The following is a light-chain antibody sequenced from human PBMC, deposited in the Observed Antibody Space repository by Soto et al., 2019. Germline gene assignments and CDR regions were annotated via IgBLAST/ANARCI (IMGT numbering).Light chain of an antibody. Sequence: GLTQSPGTLSLSTGERATLSCRASQSVSSNYLAWYQQKPGHAPRLLIYGASSRATGIPDRFSGSGSGTDFTLAISRLEPEDIAVYYCQHYGSSPETFGQGTKVDIK. CDR3: QHYGSSPET. CDR2: GAS. J-gene: IGKJ1*01. V-gene: IGKV3-20*01. CDR1: QSVSSNY.